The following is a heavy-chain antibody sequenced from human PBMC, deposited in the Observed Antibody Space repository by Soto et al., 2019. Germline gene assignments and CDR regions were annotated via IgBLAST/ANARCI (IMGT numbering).Heavy chain of an antibody. Sequence: EVQLVETGGGLIQPGGSLRLSCAASGFTVSSNYMSWVRQAPGKGLEWVSVIYSGGSTYYADSVKGRFTISRDNSKNTLYLQMDGLRAGDTAVYYWASAVRGRWLQKRGGYAEYFQHWGQGTLVTVSS. CDR3: ASAVRGRWLQKRGGYAEYFQH. D-gene: IGHD3-10*02. CDR1: GFTVSSNY. V-gene: IGHV3-53*02. J-gene: IGHJ1*01. CDR2: IYSGGST.